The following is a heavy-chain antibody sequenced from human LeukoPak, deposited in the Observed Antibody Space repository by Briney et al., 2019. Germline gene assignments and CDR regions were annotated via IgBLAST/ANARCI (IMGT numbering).Heavy chain of an antibody. CDR1: GYTFSNFY. J-gene: IGHJ6*03. CDR3: ARDRGPVVSAYYYMDV. V-gene: IGHV1-46*01. Sequence: ASVKVSCKASGYTFSNFYIHWVRQAPGQGLEWMGIINPSDGSTSYAQKFQGRVTMTRDTSTSTVNMELSSLRSEDTAVYYCARDRGPVVSAYYYMDVWGKGTTVTISS. D-gene: IGHD2-21*01. CDR2: INPSDGST.